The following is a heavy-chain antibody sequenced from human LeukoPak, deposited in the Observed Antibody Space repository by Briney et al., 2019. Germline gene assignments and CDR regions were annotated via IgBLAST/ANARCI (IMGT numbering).Heavy chain of an antibody. CDR3: ARGLTTGKLFDY. CDR1: GGSISSYY. D-gene: IGHD4-17*01. CDR2: IYYSGST. J-gene: IGHJ4*02. Sequence: SETLSLTCTVSGGSISSYYWSWIRQPPGKGLEWIGYIYYSGSTNYNPSLKSRVTISVDTSKNQFSLKLSSVTAADTAVYYCARGLTTGKLFDYWGQGTLVTVSS. V-gene: IGHV4-59*01.